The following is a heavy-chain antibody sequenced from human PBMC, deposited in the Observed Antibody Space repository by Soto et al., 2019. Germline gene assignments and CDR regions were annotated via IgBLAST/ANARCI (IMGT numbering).Heavy chain of an antibody. CDR2: VFPACRRP. Sequence: QVQLVQSGTEVKRPGSSVKVSCTASGGTFGSYTLTWVRQAPGQGIEWVGVVFPACRRPDVAQNFQDRVTLAANDSTSTVFLELRGLRSDDTALYYCTRGSALLTGPNAPCAYWGQGTLLTVSS. CDR1: GGTFGSYT. CDR3: TRGSALLTGPNAPCAY. D-gene: IGHD3-9*01. V-gene: IGHV1-69*01. J-gene: IGHJ4*02.